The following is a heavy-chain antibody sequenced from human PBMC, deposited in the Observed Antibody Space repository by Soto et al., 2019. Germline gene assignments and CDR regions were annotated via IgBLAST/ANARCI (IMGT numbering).Heavy chain of an antibody. CDR2: IYYSGST. J-gene: IGHJ3*02. CDR3: ARRPSPHNIVVVVAANHGAFDI. V-gene: IGHV4-31*03. CDR1: GGSISSGGYY. D-gene: IGHD2-15*01. Sequence: PSETLSLTCTVSGGSISSGGYYWSWIRQHPGKGLEWIGYIYYSGSTYYNPSLKSRVTISVDTSKNQFSLKLSSVTAADTAVYYCARRPSPHNIVVVVAANHGAFDIWGQGTMVTVSS.